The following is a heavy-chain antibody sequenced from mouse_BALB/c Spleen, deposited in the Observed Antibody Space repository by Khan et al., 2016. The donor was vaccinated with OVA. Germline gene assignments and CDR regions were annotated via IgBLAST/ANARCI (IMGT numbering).Heavy chain of an antibody. CDR2: IDYSGTT. V-gene: IGHV3-1*02. Sequence: EVQLVESGPDLLKPSQSLSLTCTVTGYSITSGYSWHWTRQFPGHKLEWMGYIDYSGTTNYNPSLKSRISITREISKNQFFLQLNSVTTEDTATYYCVRWDYWGQGTTLTVSS. CDR3: VRWDY. CDR1: GYSITSGYS. J-gene: IGHJ2*01.